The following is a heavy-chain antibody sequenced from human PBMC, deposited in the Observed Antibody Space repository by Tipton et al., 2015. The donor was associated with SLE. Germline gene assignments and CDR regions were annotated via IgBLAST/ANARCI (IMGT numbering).Heavy chain of an antibody. CDR2: IYYSGST. D-gene: IGHD2-15*01. V-gene: IGHV4-59*07. CDR3: ASCMGSGGSCPYGMDV. Sequence: TLSLTCTVSGGSISSYFWSWIRQPPGKGLEWIGYIYYSGSTNYNPSLKSRVTISLDTSKNQFSLKLSSVTAADTAVYYCASCMGSGGSCPYGMDVWGQGTTVTVSS. CDR1: GGSISSYF. J-gene: IGHJ6*02.